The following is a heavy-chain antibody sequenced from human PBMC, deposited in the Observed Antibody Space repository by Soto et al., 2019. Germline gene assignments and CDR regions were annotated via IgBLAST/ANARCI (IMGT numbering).Heavy chain of an antibody. Sequence: SETLSLTCTVSGGSISSGGYYWSWIRQHPGKGLEWIGYIYYSGSTYYNPSLKSRVTISVDTSKNQFSLKLSSVTAADTAVYYCARTTYDSSGYYADYWGQGTLVTVSS. CDR2: IYYSGST. D-gene: IGHD3-22*01. CDR3: ARTTYDSSGYYADY. V-gene: IGHV4-31*03. CDR1: GGSISSGGYY. J-gene: IGHJ4*02.